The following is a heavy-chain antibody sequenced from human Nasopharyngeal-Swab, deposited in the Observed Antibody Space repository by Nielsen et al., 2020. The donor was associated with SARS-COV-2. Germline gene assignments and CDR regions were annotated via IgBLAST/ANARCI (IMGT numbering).Heavy chain of an antibody. D-gene: IGHD3-10*01. V-gene: IGHV4-59*01. J-gene: IGHJ5*02. Sequence: SETLSLTCTVSGGSMSSYYWSWIRQPPGQGLEWIGYIYYSGSTNYNPSLKSRVTISVDTSKKQFSLKLSSVTAADTAVYYCASSESLNWFDPWGQGTLVTVSS. CDR2: IYYSGST. CDR1: GGSMSSYY. CDR3: ASSESLNWFDP.